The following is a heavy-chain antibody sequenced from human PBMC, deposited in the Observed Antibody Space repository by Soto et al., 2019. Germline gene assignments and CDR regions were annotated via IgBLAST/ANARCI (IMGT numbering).Heavy chain of an antibody. CDR1: GFTFSNYA. CDR2: ISGTGTST. J-gene: IGHJ4*02. CDR3: AKHDRGDYMAF. Sequence: EVQVLESGGDLVQPGGSLRLSCVASGFTFSNYAMSWVRQAPGKGLEWVSTISGTGTSTYYADFVKGRFTISRDNSKNSLYVQMNSLSAEDTAVYYCAKHDRGDYMAFWGQGTLVTVSS. D-gene: IGHD3-16*01. V-gene: IGHV3-23*01.